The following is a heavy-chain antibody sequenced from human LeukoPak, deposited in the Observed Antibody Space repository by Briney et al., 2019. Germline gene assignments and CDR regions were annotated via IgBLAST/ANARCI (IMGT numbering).Heavy chain of an antibody. CDR2: INHSGST. D-gene: IGHD6-19*01. Sequence: KPSETLSLTCAVYGGSFSGYYWSWIRQPPGKGLEWIGEINHSGSTNYNPSLKSRVTISVDTSKNQFSLKLSSVTAADTAVYYCARHRARGSGWYHSDFDHWGQGTLVTVSS. CDR1: GGSFSGYY. V-gene: IGHV4-34*01. J-gene: IGHJ4*02. CDR3: ARHRARGSGWYHSDFDH.